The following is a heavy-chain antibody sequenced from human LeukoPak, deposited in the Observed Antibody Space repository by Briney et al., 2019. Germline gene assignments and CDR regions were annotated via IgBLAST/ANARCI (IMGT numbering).Heavy chain of an antibody. CDR3: ARVERYDILTGPRLYYFDY. CDR1: GFTFSSYE. V-gene: IGHV3-48*03. D-gene: IGHD3-9*01. J-gene: IGHJ4*02. CDR2: ISSSGSTI. Sequence: GGSLRLSCAASGFTFSSYEMNWVRQAPGKGMEWVSYISSSGSTIYDTDSVKGRLTIARDNAKNSLYLQMNSLRAEDTAVYYCARVERYDILTGPRLYYFDYWGQGTLVTVSS.